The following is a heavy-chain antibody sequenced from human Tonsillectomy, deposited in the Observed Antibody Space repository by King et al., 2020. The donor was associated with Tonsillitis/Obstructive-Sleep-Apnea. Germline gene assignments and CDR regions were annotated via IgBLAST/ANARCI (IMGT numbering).Heavy chain of an antibody. CDR1: GGSISSYY. V-gene: IGHV4-59*08. D-gene: IGHD3-16*01. J-gene: IGHJ4*02. CDR3: ARRGEATDPYYFDY. CDR2: IYYSGST. Sequence: VQLQESGPGLVKPSETLSLTCTVSGGSISSYYWSWIRQPPGKGLEWIGYIYYSGSTNYNPSLKSRVTISVDTSKNQFSLKLSSVTAADTAVYYCARRGEATDPYYFDYWGQGTLVTVSS.